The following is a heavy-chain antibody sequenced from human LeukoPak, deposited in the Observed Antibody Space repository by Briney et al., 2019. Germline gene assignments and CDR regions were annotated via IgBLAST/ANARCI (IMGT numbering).Heavy chain of an antibody. CDR1: GGSFSGYY. CDR3: ARGLRYDYYYMDV. CDR2: INHSGST. V-gene: IGHV4-34*01. Sequence: SETLSLTCAVYGGSFSGYYWSWIRQPPGKGREWIGEINHSGSTNYNPPLKSRVTISVGTSKNQFSLKLSSVTAADTAVYYCARGLRYDYYYMDVWGKGTTVTVSS. J-gene: IGHJ6*03.